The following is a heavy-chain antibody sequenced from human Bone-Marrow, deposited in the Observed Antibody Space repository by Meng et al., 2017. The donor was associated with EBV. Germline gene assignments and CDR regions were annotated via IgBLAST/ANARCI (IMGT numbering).Heavy chain of an antibody. V-gene: IGHV4-61*01. CDR1: GGSVSSGSYY. CDR3: ARDNVDTAMVPH. Sequence: QLQLQESGPGLVKPSETLSLTCTVSGGSVSSGSYYWSWIRQPPGKGLEWIGYIYYSGSTNYNPSLKSRVTISVDTSKNQFSLKLSSVTAADTAVYYCARDNVDTAMVPHWGQGTLVTVSS. D-gene: IGHD5-18*01. CDR2: IYYSGST. J-gene: IGHJ4*02.